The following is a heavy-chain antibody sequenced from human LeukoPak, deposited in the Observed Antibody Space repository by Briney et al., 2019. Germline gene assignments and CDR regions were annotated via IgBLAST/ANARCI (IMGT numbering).Heavy chain of an antibody. CDR1: GYTFTGYY. Sequence: ASVKVSCKASGYTFTGYYMHWVRQAPGQGLEWMGWINPNSGGTNYAQKFQGRVTMTRDTSISTAYMELSRLRSDDTAVYYCAREDDSGWTPFDYWGQGTLVTVSS. CDR3: AREDDSGWTPFDY. V-gene: IGHV1-2*02. J-gene: IGHJ4*02. D-gene: IGHD6-19*01. CDR2: INPNSGGT.